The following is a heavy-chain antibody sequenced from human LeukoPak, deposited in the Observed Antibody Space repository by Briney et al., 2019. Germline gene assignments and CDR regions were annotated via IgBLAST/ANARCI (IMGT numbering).Heavy chain of an antibody. CDR1: GGSISSYY. Sequence: SETLSLTCSVSGGSISSYYWSWIRQPPGKGLEWIGYIYYSGSTNYNPSLKSRVTISVDTSKNQFSLKLSSVTAADTAVYYCARLSSFYQLLPFDYWGQGTLVTVPS. CDR3: ARLSSFYQLLPFDY. D-gene: IGHD2-2*01. CDR2: IYYSGST. J-gene: IGHJ4*02. V-gene: IGHV4-59*01.